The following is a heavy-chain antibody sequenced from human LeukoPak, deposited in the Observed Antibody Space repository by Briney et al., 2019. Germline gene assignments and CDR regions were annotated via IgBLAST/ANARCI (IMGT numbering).Heavy chain of an antibody. J-gene: IGHJ4*02. Sequence: GGSLRPSCAASGFSFSSHAMCWVRQAPGKGLEWVSSIDISGGSTYYADSVQGRFTISRDNSKNTLYLQMNSLRAEDTALYYCANEVRPNDYWGQGTLVTVSS. V-gene: IGHV3-23*01. D-gene: IGHD1-1*01. CDR2: IDISGGST. CDR1: GFSFSSHA. CDR3: ANEVRPNDY.